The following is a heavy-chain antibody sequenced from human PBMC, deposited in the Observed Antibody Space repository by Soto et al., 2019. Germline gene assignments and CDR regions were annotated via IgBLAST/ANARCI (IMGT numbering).Heavy chain of an antibody. V-gene: IGHV6-1*01. D-gene: IGHD3-10*01. Sequence: QALSLTSAISGDSVSSDITSCNWIRHSPSRGLEWLGRTYYRSKWFHDYAASVKSRITINPDTSKNQFSLELNSMTPEDTAVYYCARGNALDVWGQGTVVTVSS. J-gene: IGHJ3*01. CDR3: ARGNALDV. CDR1: GDSVSSDITS. CDR2: TYYRSKWFH.